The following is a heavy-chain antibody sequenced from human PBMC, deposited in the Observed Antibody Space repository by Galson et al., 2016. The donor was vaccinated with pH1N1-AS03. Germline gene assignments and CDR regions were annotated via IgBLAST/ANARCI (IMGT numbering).Heavy chain of an antibody. CDR2: INEDGSTT. D-gene: IGHD1-26*01. J-gene: IGHJ4*02. CDR1: GFTFTSSW. V-gene: IGHV3-74*03. CDR3: VREQGGSDDY. Sequence: SLRLSCAASGFTFTSSWMHWVRQAPGKGLVWVSHINEDGSTTKYADSVRGRFTISRDNAKNTLYPQMNSLRSEDTAVYFCVREQGGSDDYWGQGTLVSVSS.